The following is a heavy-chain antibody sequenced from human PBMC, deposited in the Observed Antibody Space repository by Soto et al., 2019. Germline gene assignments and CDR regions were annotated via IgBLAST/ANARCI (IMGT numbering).Heavy chain of an antibody. D-gene: IGHD1-26*01. CDR2: IGTTEDT. CDR3: ARSLCRGAPPLRPSDV. J-gene: IGHJ3*01. CDR1: GFTFSDYD. V-gene: IGHV3-13*01. Sequence: EVRPVESGGGVVQPGGSLRLSCAGSGFTFSDYDMQWVRQATGKGLEWVSTIGTTEDTYYAGSVKGRFTISREDAEISLYLQMNNLRAEDTAVYFCARSLCRGAPPLRPSDVWVQETLVSVSS.